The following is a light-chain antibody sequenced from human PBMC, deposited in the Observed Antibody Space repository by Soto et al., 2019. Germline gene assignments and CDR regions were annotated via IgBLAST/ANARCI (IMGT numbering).Light chain of an antibody. CDR2: DAS. CDR3: QQRGNWIT. V-gene: IGKV3-11*01. J-gene: IGKJ5*01. CDR1: QSVSSY. Sequence: EIVLTQSPATLSLSPGERATLSFRASQSVSSYLAWYQQKPGQAPRLLIYDASNRATGIPARFGGSGSGTDFTLTISRLEPEDFAVYYCQQRGNWITFGQGTRLEIK.